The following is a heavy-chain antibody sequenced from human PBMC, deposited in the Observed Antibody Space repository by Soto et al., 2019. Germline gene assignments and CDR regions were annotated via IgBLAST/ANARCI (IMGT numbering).Heavy chain of an antibody. CDR2: ISHGGNS. V-gene: IGHV4-59*02. D-gene: IGHD2-15*01. CDR3: ARADFPDLRDEYSVGSFNV. CDR1: GGSVSSHF. Sequence: QVQLQESGPRLVKPSETLSLTCSVSGGSVSSHFWSWIRQPPGKGLGWVGYISHGGNSNYNPSLVSRVAMSLDTSENLFSLRLSSVTAADTAVYFCARADFPDLRDEYSVGSFNVWGQGTMVIVSS. J-gene: IGHJ3*01.